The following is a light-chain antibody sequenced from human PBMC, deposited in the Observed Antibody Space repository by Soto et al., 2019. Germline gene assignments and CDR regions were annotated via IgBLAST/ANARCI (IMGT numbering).Light chain of an antibody. V-gene: IGKV1-27*01. Sequence: DIQMTQSPSSLSASVGDRVTITCRASQDISNYLAWYQQKPGKVPKVLIYAASALQSGVPSRFSGSGSGTDFTLTISGLQPEDVATYYCQKYNSAPLTFGGGTKVDIK. CDR3: QKYNSAPLT. J-gene: IGKJ4*01. CDR2: AAS. CDR1: QDISNY.